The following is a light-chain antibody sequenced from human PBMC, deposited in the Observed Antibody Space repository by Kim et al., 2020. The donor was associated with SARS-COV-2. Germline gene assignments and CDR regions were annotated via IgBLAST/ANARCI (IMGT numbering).Light chain of an antibody. CDR3: QSYDDNIWV. V-gene: IGLV6-57*01. CDR1: SGSIVSDF. Sequence: GRTVIISCTRSSGSIVSDFVQWCQQRPGSSPTTVIYEDHKRPSGVPDRFSGSVDSSSNSATLTISGLRTDDEADYYCQSYDDNIWVFGGGTQLTVL. CDR2: EDH. J-gene: IGLJ3*02.